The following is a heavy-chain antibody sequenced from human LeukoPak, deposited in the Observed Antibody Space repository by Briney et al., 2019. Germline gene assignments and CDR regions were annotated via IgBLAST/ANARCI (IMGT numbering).Heavy chain of an antibody. V-gene: IGHV4-39*07. D-gene: IGHD3-22*01. Sequence: SETLSLTCTVSGGSISSSSYYWGWIRQPPGKGLEWIGSIYYSGSTYYNPSLKSRVTISVDTSKNQFSLKLSSVTAADTAVYYCARGLVSSAGTAFDIWGQGTMVTVSS. CDR2: IYYSGST. CDR3: ARGLVSSAGTAFDI. J-gene: IGHJ3*02. CDR1: GGSISSSSYY.